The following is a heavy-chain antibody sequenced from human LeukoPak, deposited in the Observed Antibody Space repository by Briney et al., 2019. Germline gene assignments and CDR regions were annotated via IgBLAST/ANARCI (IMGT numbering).Heavy chain of an antibody. V-gene: IGHV4-4*07. CDR2: IYTSGST. D-gene: IGHD2-15*01. CDR1: GGSISSYY. CDR3: LATSTAFDI. J-gene: IGHJ3*02. Sequence: PSETLSLTCTGSGGSISSYYWSWIRQPAGKGLEWIGRIYTSGSTNYNPSLKSRVTISVDTSKNQFSLKLSSVAAADTAVYYCLATSTAFDIWGQGTMVTVSS.